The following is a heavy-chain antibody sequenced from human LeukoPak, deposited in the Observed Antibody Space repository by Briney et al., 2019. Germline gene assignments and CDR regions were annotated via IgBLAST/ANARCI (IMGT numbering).Heavy chain of an antibody. CDR2: IYYSGST. CDR1: GGSISSYY. J-gene: IGHJ4*02. V-gene: IGHV4-59*08. Sequence: SETLSLTCTVSGGSISSYYWSWIRQPPGKGLEWIGYIYYSGSTNYNPSLKRRVTISVDTSKNQFSLKLSPVTAADTAVYYCARFVNSITMVRGAYDYWGQGTLVTVSS. CDR3: ARFVNSITMVRGAYDY. D-gene: IGHD3-10*01.